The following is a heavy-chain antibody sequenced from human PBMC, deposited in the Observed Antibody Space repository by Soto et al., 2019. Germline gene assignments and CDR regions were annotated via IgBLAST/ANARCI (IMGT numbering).Heavy chain of an antibody. CDR2: IDYNGRA. V-gene: IGHV4-59*02. Sequence: SETLSLTCSVFDGSVTGYCWSWIRQPPGKGLEWIGCIDYNGRAHYNPSLTSRVTMSLDTSNNHFSLKLSSVTTTDTAVYYCARGPDHSKVGYWGQGTLVTVSS. J-gene: IGHJ4*02. CDR3: ARGPDHSKVGY. CDR1: DGSVTGYC. D-gene: IGHD4-4*01.